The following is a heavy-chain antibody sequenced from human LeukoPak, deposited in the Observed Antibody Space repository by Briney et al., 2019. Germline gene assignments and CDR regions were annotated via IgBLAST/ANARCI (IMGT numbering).Heavy chain of an antibody. CDR2: IHHSGIT. CDR1: GGSISPYY. J-gene: IGHJ4*02. V-gene: IGHV4-59*01. Sequence: SETLSLTCTVSGGSISPYYWSWIRQTPGKGLERIGYIHHSGITNYSPSLKSRLIISLDTSQSQFSLKLSSVTAADTAVYYCARAPITMVRGVISGFDYWGQGTLVTVSS. D-gene: IGHD3-10*01. CDR3: ARAPITMVRGVISGFDY.